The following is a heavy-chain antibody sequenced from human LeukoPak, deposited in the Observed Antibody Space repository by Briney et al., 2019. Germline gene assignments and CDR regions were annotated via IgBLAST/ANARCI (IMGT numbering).Heavy chain of an antibody. CDR1: GYTFTSYD. V-gene: IGHV1-8*01. J-gene: IGHJ4*02. Sequence: ASVKVSCKASGYTFTSYDINWVRQATGQGLEWMGRMNPNSGNTGYAQKFQGRVTMTRNTSISTAYMELSSLRSEDTAVYYCARGQKRSTYYDFWSGYYPPLYFDYWGQGTLVTVSS. CDR2: MNPNSGNT. D-gene: IGHD3-3*01. CDR3: ARGQKRSTYYDFWSGYYPPLYFDY.